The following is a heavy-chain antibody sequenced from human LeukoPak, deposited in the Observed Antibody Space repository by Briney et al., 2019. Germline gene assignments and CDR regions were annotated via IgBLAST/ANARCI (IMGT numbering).Heavy chain of an antibody. CDR2: ITGSGDSA. CDR3: ARRTSYYFPY. V-gene: IGHV3-23*01. J-gene: IGHJ4*02. CDR1: GFTFSSYA. Sequence: GGSLRLSCAASGFTFSSYAMSWVRQAPGKGLEWVSTITGSGDSADYADSVKGRFTISRDNAENTLYLEVNRLRVEDTAVYYCARRTSYYFPYWGQGTLVTVSS.